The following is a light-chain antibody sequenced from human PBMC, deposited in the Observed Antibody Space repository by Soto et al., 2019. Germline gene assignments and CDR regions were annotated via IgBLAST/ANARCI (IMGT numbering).Light chain of an antibody. Sequence: PGERATFSCRASHSVSSNYLAWYQQKRGQAPRLLIYRATTRATGIPDRFSGSGFGTDFTLTINRLEPEDFATYYCLQHTNFPLTFGQGTRLEAK. CDR1: HSVSSNY. CDR2: RAT. V-gene: IGKV3-20*01. CDR3: LQHTNFPLT. J-gene: IGKJ5*01.